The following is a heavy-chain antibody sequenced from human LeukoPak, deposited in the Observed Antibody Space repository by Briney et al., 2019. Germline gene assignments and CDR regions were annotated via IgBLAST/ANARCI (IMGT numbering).Heavy chain of an antibody. J-gene: IGHJ4*02. D-gene: IGHD5-12*01. CDR2: ISAYNGNT. CDR3: ARDVWLLDEGSYDY. CDR1: GYTFTSYS. Sequence: ASVKVSCKASGYTFTSYSFSWVRQAPGQGLEWMGWISAYNGNTNYAQKLQGRVTMTTDTSTSTAYMELRSLRSDDTAVYYCARDVWLLDEGSYDYWGQGTLVTVSS. V-gene: IGHV1-18*01.